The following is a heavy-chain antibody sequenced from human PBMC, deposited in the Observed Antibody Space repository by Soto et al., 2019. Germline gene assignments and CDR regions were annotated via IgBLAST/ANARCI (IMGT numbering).Heavy chain of an antibody. Sequence: SETLSLTCAVSGDSVSNDNYYWSWIRQPPGKGLEWIGYIYYSGTTNYNSYLKSRLSLSVDMSKNQFSLKLASVSVADTAVYFCSCSQRGRTAFTFDYWGQGALVTVSS. CDR3: SCSQRGRTAFTFDY. J-gene: IGHJ4*02. V-gene: IGHV4-61*01. CDR2: IYYSGTT. D-gene: IGHD3-16*01. CDR1: GDSVSNDNYY.